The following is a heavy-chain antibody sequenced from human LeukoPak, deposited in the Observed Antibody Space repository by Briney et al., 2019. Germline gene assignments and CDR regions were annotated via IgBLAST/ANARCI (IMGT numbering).Heavy chain of an antibody. CDR3: ARAVPAPGTPENAFDI. CDR2: IGPSGEKT. CDR1: GFTFNIHG. V-gene: IGHV3-23*01. J-gene: IGHJ3*02. Sequence: GGTLRLSCAASGFTFNIHGMNWVRQAPGKGPEWVSGIGPSGEKTYYADSVKGRFTISRDNSQSTLYLHMNSLSTEDTALYYCARAVPAPGTPENAFDIWGQGTMVTVSS. D-gene: IGHD6-13*01.